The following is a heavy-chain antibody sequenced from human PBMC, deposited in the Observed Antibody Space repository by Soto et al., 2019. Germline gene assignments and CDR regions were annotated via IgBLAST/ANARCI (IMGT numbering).Heavy chain of an antibody. CDR1: GGSFSGYY. V-gene: IGHV4-34*01. CDR2: INHSGST. D-gene: IGHD3-10*01. J-gene: IGHJ2*01. CDR3: ARRSTMVRGVIKRYFDL. Sequence: PSETLSLTCSVYGGSFSGYYWSWIRQPPGKGLEWIGEINHSGSTNYNPSLKSRVTISVDTSKNQFSLKLSSVTAADTAVYYCARRSTMVRGVIKRYFDLWGRGTLVT.